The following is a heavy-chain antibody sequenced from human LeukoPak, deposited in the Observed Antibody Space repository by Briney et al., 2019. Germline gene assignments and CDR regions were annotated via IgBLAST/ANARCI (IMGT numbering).Heavy chain of an antibody. CDR1: GGSISSYY. D-gene: IGHD3-10*01. CDR2: IFYSGST. J-gene: IGHJ3*02. Sequence: ASETLSLTCIVSGGSISSYYWSWIRQPPGKALEWIGNIFYSGSTYYSPSLKSRVTISLDTSRNQFSLKLNSVTAADTAVYYCAKSNGYGLIDIWGQGTMVTVSS. V-gene: IGHV4-59*12. CDR3: AKSNGYGLIDI.